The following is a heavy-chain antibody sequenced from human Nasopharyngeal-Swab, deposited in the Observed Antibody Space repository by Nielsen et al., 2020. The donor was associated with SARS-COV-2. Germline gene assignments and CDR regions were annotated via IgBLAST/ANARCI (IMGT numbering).Heavy chain of an antibody. D-gene: IGHD4-17*01. J-gene: IGHJ6*02. CDR2: TIPILGIA. Sequence: SVNVSCKASLGTFISYAISWVRQAPGQGLEWMGGTIPILGIANYAQKFQGRVTITADKSTSTAYMELSSLRSEDTAVYYCSRADGDAGYGIDVWGQGTTVTVSS. CDR3: SRADGDAGYGIDV. CDR1: LGTFISYA. V-gene: IGHV1-69*10.